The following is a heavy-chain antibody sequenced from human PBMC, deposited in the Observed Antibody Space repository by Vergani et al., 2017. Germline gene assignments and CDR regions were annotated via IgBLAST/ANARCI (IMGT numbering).Heavy chain of an antibody. CDR2: IWYDGSNK. J-gene: IGHJ1*01. CDR1: GFTFSSHG. V-gene: IGHV3-33*01. D-gene: IGHD1-1*01. Sequence: QVQLVESEGGVVQPGRSLTLSCVASGFTFSSHGMHWVRQAPGKGLEWVAVIWYDGSNKYYADSVKGRFTISRDNSKSTLYLQMNSLRTEDTAVYYCATKSCGTPGCQIGYFREWGQGTLVTVSS. CDR3: ATKSCGTPGCQIGYFRE.